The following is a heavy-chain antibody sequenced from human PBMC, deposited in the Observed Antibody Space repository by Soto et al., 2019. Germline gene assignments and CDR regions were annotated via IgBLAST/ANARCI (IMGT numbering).Heavy chain of an antibody. D-gene: IGHD1-26*01. CDR3: ARDRGGAGATDY. V-gene: IGHV3-48*02. CDR1: GFTFSNSG. CDR2: ISSSSSTI. Sequence: EVQLVESGGGLVQPGGSLRLSCAASGFTFSNSGMNWVRQAPGKGLEWVSYISSSSSTIRYADSVKGRFTISRDNAKNSLFLQMNSLTDEDTAVSYCARDRGGAGATDYCGQGTLVTVSS. J-gene: IGHJ4*02.